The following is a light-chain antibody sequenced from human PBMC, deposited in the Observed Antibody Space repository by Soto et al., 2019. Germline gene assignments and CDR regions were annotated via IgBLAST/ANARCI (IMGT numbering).Light chain of an antibody. CDR2: AAS. J-gene: IGKJ1*01. Sequence: EIVLTQSPGTLSLSPGERATLSCRPSQSVSSSYLAWYQQKLGQAPRLLIYAASSRATGIPDRFSGSGSGTDFTLSISRLEPEDFAVYYCQQYGSSPRTFGQGTKVEIK. V-gene: IGKV3-20*01. CDR1: QSVSSSY. CDR3: QQYGSSPRT.